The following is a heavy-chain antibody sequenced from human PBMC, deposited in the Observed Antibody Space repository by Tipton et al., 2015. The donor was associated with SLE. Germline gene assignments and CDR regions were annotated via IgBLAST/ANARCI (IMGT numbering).Heavy chain of an antibody. CDR1: GASTTSHY. CDR3: ARGWIDGAGH. V-gene: IGHV4-59*11. J-gene: IGHJ4*02. Sequence: GLVKPSETLSLTCTVSGASTTSHYWRWIRQPPGKGLESIGYVSYSGSTKYSPSLEGRVTMSLDTSRNQFSLTLTSVTAADTAVYFCARGWIDGAGHWGQGTLVTVAS. D-gene: IGHD5-24*01. CDR2: VSYSGST.